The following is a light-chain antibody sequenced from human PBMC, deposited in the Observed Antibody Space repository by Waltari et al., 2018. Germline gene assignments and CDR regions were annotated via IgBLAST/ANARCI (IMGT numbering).Light chain of an antibody. CDR1: QGIGSW. V-gene: IGKV1D-16*01. CDR3: QQYNSFPLT. J-gene: IGKJ4*01. CDR2: AAS. Sequence: DIQMTQSPSSLSASVAAKVTITCRASQGIGSWLAWYQQKPDKAPKSLIYAASSLQSGVPSRFSGSRSGTDFTLTINNLQPEDFATYYCQQYNSFPLTFGGGTKVEIQ.